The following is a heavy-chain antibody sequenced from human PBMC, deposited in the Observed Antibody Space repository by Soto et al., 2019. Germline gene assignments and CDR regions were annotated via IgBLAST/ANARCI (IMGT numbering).Heavy chain of an antibody. Sequence: QVQLQESGPGLVKPSQTLSLTCTVSGGSISSGAYYWSWIRQPPGKGLEWIGYIYYTGSPYYNPSIKTRVTISVDTTKHPFALKLSSVTAAATAVDYCARDREPWRYGSSSGWFDPWGQGTLVTVSS. V-gene: IGHV4-30-4*01. D-gene: IGHD6-6*01. CDR2: IYYTGSP. CDR1: GGSISSGAYY. J-gene: IGHJ5*02. CDR3: ARDREPWRYGSSSGWFDP.